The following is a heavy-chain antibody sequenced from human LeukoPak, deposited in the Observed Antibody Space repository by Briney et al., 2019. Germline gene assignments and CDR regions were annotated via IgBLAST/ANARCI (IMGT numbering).Heavy chain of an antibody. CDR1: GGTFSSYA. Sequence: SVKVSCKASGGTFSSYAISWVRQAPGQGLEWMGGIIPIFGTANYAQKFQGRVTITADESTSTAYMELGSLRSEDTVVYYCARGRVVPVPDYWGQGTLVTVSS. CDR3: ARGRVVPVPDY. CDR2: IIPIFGTA. J-gene: IGHJ4*02. V-gene: IGHV1-69*13. D-gene: IGHD2-2*01.